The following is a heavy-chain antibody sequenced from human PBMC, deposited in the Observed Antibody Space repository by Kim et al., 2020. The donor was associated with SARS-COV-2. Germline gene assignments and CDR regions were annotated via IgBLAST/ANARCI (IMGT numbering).Heavy chain of an antibody. Sequence: YDQSVQGRVTMTRDTSTSTVYMELGSLRSEDTAVYYCAREGSSKEFDYWGQGTLVTVSS. V-gene: IGHV1-46*01. J-gene: IGHJ4*02. CDR3: AREGSSKEFDY. D-gene: IGHD6-13*01.